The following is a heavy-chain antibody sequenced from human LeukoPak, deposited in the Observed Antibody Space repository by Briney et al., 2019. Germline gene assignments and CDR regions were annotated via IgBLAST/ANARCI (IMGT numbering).Heavy chain of an antibody. Sequence: GSLRLSCAASGFTFSRYWIHWVRQAPGKGLEWVSRINPDGSTTTYADSVKGRFTISRDNAKNTVFLQMNSLRAEDTAMYYCARVLSGSWDWFDPWGQGTLVTVSS. V-gene: IGHV3-74*01. D-gene: IGHD3-22*01. CDR3: ARVLSGSWDWFDP. CDR1: GFTFSRYW. J-gene: IGHJ5*02. CDR2: INPDGSTT.